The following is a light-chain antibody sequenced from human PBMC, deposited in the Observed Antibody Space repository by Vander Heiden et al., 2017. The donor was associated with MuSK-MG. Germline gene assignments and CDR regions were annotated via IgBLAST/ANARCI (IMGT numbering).Light chain of an antibody. Sequence: EIQMTQSTSSLSASVGDRVTITCRASQSISSYLNWYQQKPGKAPKLLIYAASSLQSGVPSRFSGSGYGTDFTLTISSRQPEDFAAYYCQQSDSNLSLTFGGGTKVEIK. CDR3: QQSDSNLSLT. CDR2: AAS. CDR1: QSISSY. J-gene: IGKJ4*01. V-gene: IGKV1-39*01.